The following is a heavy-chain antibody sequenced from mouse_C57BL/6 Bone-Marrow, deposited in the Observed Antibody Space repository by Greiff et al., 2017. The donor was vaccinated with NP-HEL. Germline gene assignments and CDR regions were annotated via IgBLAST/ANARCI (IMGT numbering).Heavy chain of an antibody. CDR3: ASSPVYYDYPWFAY. V-gene: IGHV1-82*01. Sequence: VQLQQSGPELVKPGASVKISCKASGYAFSSSWMNWVKQRPGKGLEWIGRIYPGDGDTNYNGKFKGKATLTADKSSSTAYMQLSSLTSEDSAVYFCASSPVYYDYPWFAYWGQGTLVTVSA. J-gene: IGHJ3*01. CDR1: GYAFSSSW. CDR2: IYPGDGDT. D-gene: IGHD2-4*01.